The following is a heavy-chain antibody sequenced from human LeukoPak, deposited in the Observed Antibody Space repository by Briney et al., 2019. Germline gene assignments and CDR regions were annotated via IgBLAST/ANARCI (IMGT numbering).Heavy chain of an antibody. CDR1: GFTFDDYA. Sequence: GGSLRLSCAASGFTFDDYAMHWVRQAPGKGLEWVSGISWNSGSIGYADSVKGRFTISRDNSKNTLFLQMNSLRPEDTAVYYCVADFDYWGQGTLVTVSS. CDR3: VADFDY. V-gene: IGHV3-9*01. CDR2: ISWNSGSI. D-gene: IGHD6-19*01. J-gene: IGHJ4*02.